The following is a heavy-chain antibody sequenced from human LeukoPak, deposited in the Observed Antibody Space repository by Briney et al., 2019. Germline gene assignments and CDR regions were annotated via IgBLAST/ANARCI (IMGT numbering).Heavy chain of an antibody. CDR3: ARVETGPPSPFDY. Sequence: VASVKVSCKASGGTFSSYAISWVRQAPGQGFEWMGGIIPIFGTANYAQKFQGRVTITADESTSTAYMELSSLRSEDTAVYYCARVETGPPSPFDYWGQGTLVTVSS. CDR2: IIPIFGTA. V-gene: IGHV1-69*13. J-gene: IGHJ4*02. CDR1: GGTFSSYA.